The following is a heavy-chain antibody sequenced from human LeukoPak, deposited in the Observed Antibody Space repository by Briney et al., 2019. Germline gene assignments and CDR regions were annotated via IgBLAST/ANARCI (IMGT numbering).Heavy chain of an antibody. CDR3: ARKSLGYCSSTSCYALDY. D-gene: IGHD2-2*01. J-gene: IGHJ4*02. V-gene: IGHV4-34*01. CDR1: GGSFSGYY. CDR2: INHSGST. Sequence: SETLSLTCAVYGGSFSGYYWSWIRQPPGKGLEWIGEINHSGSTNYNPSLKSRVTISVDTSKNQFSLKLSSVTAADTAVYYCARKSLGYCSSTSCYALDYWGRGTLVTVSS.